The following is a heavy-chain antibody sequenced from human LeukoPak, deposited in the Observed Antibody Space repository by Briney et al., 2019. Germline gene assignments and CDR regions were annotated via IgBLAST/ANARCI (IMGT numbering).Heavy chain of an antibody. Sequence: GGPLRLSCAASGFTFSDYYMTWIRQAPGKGLEWVSYISSSTHYTNYADSVKGRFTISRDNAKNSLYLQMNSLRAEDTAVYYCARDPETWQAAWGQGTLVTVSS. CDR2: ISSSTHYT. D-gene: IGHD6-25*01. CDR3: ARDPETWQAA. V-gene: IGHV3-11*05. J-gene: IGHJ4*02. CDR1: GFTFSDYY.